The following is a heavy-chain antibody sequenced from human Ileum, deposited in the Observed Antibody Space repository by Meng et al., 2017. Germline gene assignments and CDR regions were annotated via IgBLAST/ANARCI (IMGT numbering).Heavy chain of an antibody. CDR2: IHHSGST. CDR1: GGSISFGYW. V-gene: IGHV4-4*02. J-gene: IGHJ4*02. CDR3: ARNGDYSADH. D-gene: IGHD2-21*01. Sequence: QVQLQESGPGLVQPSGTLFLTCAVSGGSISFGYWWSWVRQPPGQGLEWIGEIHHSGSTNYNPSLKSRVTLSVDNSNNQFSLSLTSVTAADTAVYYCARNGDYSADHWGQGILVTVSS.